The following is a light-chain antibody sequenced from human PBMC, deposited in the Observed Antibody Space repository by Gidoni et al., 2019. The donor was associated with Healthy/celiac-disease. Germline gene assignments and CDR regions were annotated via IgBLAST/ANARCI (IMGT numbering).Light chain of an antibody. V-gene: IGKV3-11*01. CDR2: DAS. J-gene: IGKJ4*01. CDR3: QQRSNWPA. CDR1: QSVTRY. Sequence: EIVLTQSPATLSLSPGERATLSCRASQSVTRYLAWYQQKPGQAPRLLIYDASNMATGIPARFSGSGSGTDFTLTSSSLEPEDFAVYYCQQRSNWPAFGGGTKVEIK.